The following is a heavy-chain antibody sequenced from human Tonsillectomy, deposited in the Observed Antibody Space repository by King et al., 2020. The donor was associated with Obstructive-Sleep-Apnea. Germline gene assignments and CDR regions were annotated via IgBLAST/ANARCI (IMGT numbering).Heavy chain of an antibody. V-gene: IGHV4-59*01. CDR1: GGSISSYY. CDR3: ARELTDSGFDR. D-gene: IGHD5-12*01. CDR2: IYYSGST. Sequence: VQLQESGPGLVKPSETLSLTCTVSGGSISSYYWSWIRQPPGKGLEWIGYIYYSGSTNYNPPLKSRVTISVDTSKNQFSLKLTSATAADTAVYYCARELTDSGFDRWGQGTLVTVSS. J-gene: IGHJ4*02.